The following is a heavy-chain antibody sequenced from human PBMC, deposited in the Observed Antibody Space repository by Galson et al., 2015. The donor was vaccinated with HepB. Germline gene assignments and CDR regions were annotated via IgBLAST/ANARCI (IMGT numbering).Heavy chain of an antibody. CDR1: GFTFRHYA. Sequence: SLRLSCAASGFTFRHYAMHWVRQAPGKGLEWVAFISYDGSMRYYADSMKGRVTISRDDSKDTLYLQVDSLGTEDTAMYYCAREKRGYWLQHWGQGTLVIVSS. CDR3: AREKRGYWLQH. V-gene: IGHV3-30-3*01. J-gene: IGHJ4*02. D-gene: IGHD3-22*01. CDR2: ISYDGSMR.